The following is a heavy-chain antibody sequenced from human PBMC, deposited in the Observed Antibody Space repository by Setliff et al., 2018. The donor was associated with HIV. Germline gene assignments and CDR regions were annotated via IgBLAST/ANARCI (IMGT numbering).Heavy chain of an antibody. J-gene: IGHJ6*02. CDR2: IKTRADNYAT. D-gene: IGHD1-26*01. CDR3: ARPTNIDTLYYGSQTFYMYYYGLDV. V-gene: IGHV3-73*01. CDR1: GFTFSGSP. Sequence: GGSLRLSCAASGFTFSGSPIHWVRQASGKGLEWLGRIKTRADNYATAYAASVKGRFTISRDDSKSTLYLQMNSLRADDTAVYFCARPTNIDTLYYGSQTFYMYYYGLDVWGQGTTVTVSS.